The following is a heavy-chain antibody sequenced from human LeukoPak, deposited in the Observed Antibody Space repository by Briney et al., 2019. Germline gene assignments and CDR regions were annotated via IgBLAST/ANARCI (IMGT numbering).Heavy chain of an antibody. D-gene: IGHD6-19*01. CDR3: ARAISAWSYFYYMDV. J-gene: IGHJ6*03. CDR1: GDSITSFY. CDR2: FYYSRGT. Sequence: SETLSLTCTVSGDSITSFYWSWIRRSPGKGLEWIGYFYYSRGTTYNPSLRSRATISADTSQNQFSLKLRSVTAADTAVYYCARAISAWSYFYYMDVWGKGTTVTVSS. V-gene: IGHV4-59*13.